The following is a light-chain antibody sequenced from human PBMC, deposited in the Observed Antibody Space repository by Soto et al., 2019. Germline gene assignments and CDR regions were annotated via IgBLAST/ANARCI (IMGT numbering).Light chain of an antibody. CDR1: QDIDIY. J-gene: IGKJ2*01. CDR2: DES. V-gene: IGKV1-39*01. Sequence: TQMTQSPSSLSASVGDRVTITCRSSQDIDIYLSWYQQKPGKVPKLLIYDESPLQSGVPSRFSGSGSGTDFTLTITNLQPEDFATYYCQQSYRTPYTFGQGTKVDIK. CDR3: QQSYRTPYT.